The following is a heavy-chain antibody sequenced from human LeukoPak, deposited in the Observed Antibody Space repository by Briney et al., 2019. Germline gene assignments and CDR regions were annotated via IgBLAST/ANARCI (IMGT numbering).Heavy chain of an antibody. CDR3: ARDQEEQQRLSNDY. D-gene: IGHD6-13*01. CDR2: ISSRGNTV. J-gene: IGHJ4*02. CDR1: GFTFSDYY. Sequence: GGSLRLSCAASGFTFSDYYMTWIRQAPGKGLEWVSYISSRGNTVYYADSEKGRFTISRDNAKNSLYLQMNSLRAEDTAVYYCARDQEEQQRLSNDYWGQGTLVTVSS. V-gene: IGHV3-11*04.